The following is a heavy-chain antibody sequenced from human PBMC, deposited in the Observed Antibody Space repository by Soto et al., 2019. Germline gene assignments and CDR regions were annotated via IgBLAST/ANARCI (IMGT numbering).Heavy chain of an antibody. CDR2: ISGSGGSI. CDR1: GFTFSSYA. Sequence: PGGSLRLSCAASGFTFSSYAMSWVRQAPGKGLEWVSAISGSGGSIYYADSVKGRVSVSRDNAKNSLFLEMNSLRVDDTAVYYCARETLRDAIDIWGQGTMVT. V-gene: IGHV3-23*01. J-gene: IGHJ3*02. D-gene: IGHD1-26*01. CDR3: ARETLRDAIDI.